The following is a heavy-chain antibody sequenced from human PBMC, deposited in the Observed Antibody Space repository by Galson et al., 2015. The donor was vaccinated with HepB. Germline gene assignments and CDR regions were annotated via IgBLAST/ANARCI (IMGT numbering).Heavy chain of an antibody. CDR1: GFTFSRYG. CDR3: ARAFRTNHLDY. J-gene: IGHJ4*02. Sequence: SLRLSCAASGFTFSRYGMHWVRQAPGKGLEWVANICADGREKYYADSVKGRFTISRDNSKNTVCLQMDSLGADDTAVYYCARAFRTNHLDYWGQGTLVTVSS. V-gene: IGHV3-33*01. CDR2: ICADGREK.